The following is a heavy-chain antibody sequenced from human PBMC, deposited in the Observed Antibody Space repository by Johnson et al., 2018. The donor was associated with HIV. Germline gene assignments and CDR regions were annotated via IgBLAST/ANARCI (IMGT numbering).Heavy chain of an antibody. V-gene: IGHV3-66*03. CDR1: GFTVSSNY. CDR3: ARDMGGVVKEARAFDI. J-gene: IGHJ3*02. CDR2: INWNGGSP. Sequence: VHLVESGGGLIQPGGSLRLSCAASGFTVSSNYMSWVRQAPGKGLEWVSAINWNGGSPGYADSVRGRFTISRDNAKNSLYVQMNSLRAEDTAVYYCARDMGGVVKEARAFDIWGQGTMVTVSS. D-gene: IGHD3-10*01.